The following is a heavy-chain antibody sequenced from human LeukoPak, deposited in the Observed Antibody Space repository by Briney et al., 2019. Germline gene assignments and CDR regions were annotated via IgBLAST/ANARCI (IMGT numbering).Heavy chain of an antibody. CDR1: GYTFTSYA. V-gene: IGHV1-3*01. CDR2: INAGNDNT. Sequence: ASVKVSCTASGYTFTSYAMHWVRQAPGQRLEWMGWINAGNDNTKYSQKFQGRVTITRDTSASTAYMELSSLRSEDTAVYYCARDLGYCTGGTCHPNWFDPWGQGTLVTVSS. CDR3: ARDLGYCTGGTCHPNWFDP. D-gene: IGHD2-8*02. J-gene: IGHJ5*02.